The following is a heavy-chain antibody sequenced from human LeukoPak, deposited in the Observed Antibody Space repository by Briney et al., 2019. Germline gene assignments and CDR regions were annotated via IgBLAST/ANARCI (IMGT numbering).Heavy chain of an antibody. CDR2: ISGSGGST. D-gene: IGHD2-2*02. CDR1: GFTFSSYA. CDR3: AKATVYQLLYRGFFDY. J-gene: IGHJ4*02. Sequence: GGSLRLSCAASGFTFSSYAISWVRQAPGKGLGWVSAISGSGGSTYYADSVKGRFTISTDNSKNTLYLQMNSLRAEDTAVYYCAKATVYQLLYRGFFDYWGQGTLVTVSS. V-gene: IGHV3-23*01.